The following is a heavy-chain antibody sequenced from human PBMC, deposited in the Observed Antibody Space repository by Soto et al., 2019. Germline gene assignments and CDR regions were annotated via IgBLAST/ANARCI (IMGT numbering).Heavy chain of an antibody. CDR2: ISAYNGNT. J-gene: IGHJ1*01. D-gene: IGHD6-19*01. Sequence: ASVKGSCKSSGYTFTSYGISWVRQAPGQGLEWMGWISAYNGNTNYAQKLQGRVTMTTDTSTSTAYMELRSLRSDDTAVYYCGRAPIAVAGQDSLHGAQAPLATVPS. CDR3: GRAPIAVAGQDSLH. CDR1: GYTFTSYG. V-gene: IGHV1-18*01.